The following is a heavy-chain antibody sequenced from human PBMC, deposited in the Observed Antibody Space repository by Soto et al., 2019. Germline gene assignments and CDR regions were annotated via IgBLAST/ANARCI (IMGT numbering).Heavy chain of an antibody. Sequence: GGSLRLSCAASGFTFSSYGMHWVRQAPGKGLEWVAVIWYDGSNKYYADSVKGRFTISRDNSKNTLYLQMNSLRAEDTAVYYCARDWGTASYGSGYWGQGTLVTVSS. CDR3: ARDWGTASYGSGY. V-gene: IGHV3-33*01. CDR2: IWYDGSNK. J-gene: IGHJ4*02. CDR1: GFTFSSYG. D-gene: IGHD5-18*01.